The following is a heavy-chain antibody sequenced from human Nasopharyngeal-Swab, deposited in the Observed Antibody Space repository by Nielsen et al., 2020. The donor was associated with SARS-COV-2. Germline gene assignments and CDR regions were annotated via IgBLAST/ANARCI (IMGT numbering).Heavy chain of an antibody. D-gene: IGHD3-16*02. J-gene: IGHJ6*02. CDR2: ISYDASDK. Sequence: GESLKISCAASGFTFSSYTIHWVRQAPGKGLEWVAVISYDASDKYYADSVKGQFTISRDNSKNTLYLQMNSLRAEDTAVYYCARDPMITFGGVIVADYYYCGMDGWGQGTTVTVSS. CDR3: ARDPMITFGGVIVADYYYCGMDG. CDR1: GFTFSSYT. V-gene: IGHV3-30*04.